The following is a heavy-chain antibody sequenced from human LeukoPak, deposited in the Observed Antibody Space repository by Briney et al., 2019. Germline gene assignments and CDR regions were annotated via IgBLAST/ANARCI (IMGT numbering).Heavy chain of an antibody. CDR1: GYTFTSYY. D-gene: IGHD6-13*01. CDR2: TNPSGGST. V-gene: IGHV1-46*01. J-gene: IGHJ4*02. Sequence: ASVKVSCKASGYTFTSYYMHWVRQAPGQGLEWMGITNPSGGSTSYAQKFQGRVTMTRDTSTSTVYMELSSLRSEDTAVYYCARERENIAAAGTLSYWGQGTLVTVSS. CDR3: ARERENIAAAGTLSY.